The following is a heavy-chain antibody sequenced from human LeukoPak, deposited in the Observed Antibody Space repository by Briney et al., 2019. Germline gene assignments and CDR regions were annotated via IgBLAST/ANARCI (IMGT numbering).Heavy chain of an antibody. Sequence: ASVKVSCKASGYTFTAYNIHWVRQAPGQGLEWVGYMNPYTGDTKFAQAFQGRVTMTRDTSISTGYMELSRLRADDTAVYYCLRYVHNFNDDYWGQGTLVTVSS. CDR1: GYTFTAYN. D-gene: IGHD5-12*01. J-gene: IGHJ4*02. CDR2: MNPYTGDT. CDR3: LRYVHNFNDDY. V-gene: IGHV1-2*02.